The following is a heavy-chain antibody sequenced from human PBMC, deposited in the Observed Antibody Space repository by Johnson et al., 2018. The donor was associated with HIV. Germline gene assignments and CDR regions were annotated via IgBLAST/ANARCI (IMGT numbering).Heavy chain of an antibody. Sequence: MLLVESGGGLVQPGGSLRLSCAASAFTVSDNYLSWVRQAPGKGLEWVSVIYTGGSTYYADSVKGRFTISRDNSKNTLFLQMNSLRAEDTALYYCASFTVTGAFDIWGQGTMVTVSS. CDR2: IYTGGST. D-gene: IGHD4-17*01. V-gene: IGHV3-66*02. J-gene: IGHJ3*02. CDR3: ASFTVTGAFDI. CDR1: AFTVSDNY.